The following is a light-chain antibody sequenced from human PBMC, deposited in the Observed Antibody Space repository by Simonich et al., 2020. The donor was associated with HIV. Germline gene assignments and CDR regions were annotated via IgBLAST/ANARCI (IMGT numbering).Light chain of an antibody. Sequence: EIVMTQSPGTLSVSPGESATLSCRASQTVNSNLVWYQQKPGQAPRLLIYGASSRATGIPDRFSGSGSGTDFTLTISRLEPEDFAVYYCQQYGSSPFTFGPGTKVDIK. CDR1: QTVNSN. J-gene: IGKJ3*01. V-gene: IGKV3-20*01. CDR2: GAS. CDR3: QQYGSSPFT.